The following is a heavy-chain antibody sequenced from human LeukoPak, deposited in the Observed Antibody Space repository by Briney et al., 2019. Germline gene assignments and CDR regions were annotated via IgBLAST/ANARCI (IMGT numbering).Heavy chain of an antibody. CDR2: INPSGGST. CDR1: GYTFTSYY. CDR3: AREMTADNYYYGMDV. J-gene: IGHJ6*02. V-gene: IGHV1-46*01. D-gene: IGHD6-19*01. Sequence: ASVKVSCRASGYTFTSYYMPWVRHAPGQGLEWMGIINPSGGSTSYAQKFQGRVTMTRDTSTSTVYMELNSLRSEDTAVYYCAREMTADNYYYGMDVWGQGTTVTVSS.